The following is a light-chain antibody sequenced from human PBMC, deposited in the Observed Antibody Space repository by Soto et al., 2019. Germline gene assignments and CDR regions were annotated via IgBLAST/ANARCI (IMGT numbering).Light chain of an antibody. Sequence: DIVLTQSPGTLSLAPSDIATLTSRASRTVRSSSLAWYQHMPGQAPRLVVYGVSSRATGIPYRFSASGSGTDFTITINRLEPEDFAVYYCQHYGSSPPRRLGQGAKVDIK. CDR1: RTVRSSS. V-gene: IGKV3-20*01. CDR3: QHYGSSPPRR. CDR2: GVS. J-gene: IGKJ1*01.